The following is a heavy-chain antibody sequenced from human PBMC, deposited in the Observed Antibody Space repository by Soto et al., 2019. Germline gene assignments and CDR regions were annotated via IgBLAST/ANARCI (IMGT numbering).Heavy chain of an antibody. CDR2: ISARGGSS. V-gene: IGHV3-23*01. CDR1: GFSFSSYA. Sequence: DVQLLESGGGLVQPGGSLRLSCAASGFSFSSYAMVWVRQAPGKGLEWVAVISARGGSSYFADPVKGRFTLSRDNSKKVLSLEMNSLRAEDTAIYFCAKGSIEYSSSVDNWGQGTLVVVSS. CDR3: AKGSIEYSSSVDN. D-gene: IGHD5-12*01. J-gene: IGHJ4*02.